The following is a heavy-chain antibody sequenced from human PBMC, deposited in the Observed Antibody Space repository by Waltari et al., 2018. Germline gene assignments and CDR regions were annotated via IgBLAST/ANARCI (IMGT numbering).Heavy chain of an antibody. D-gene: IGHD3-22*01. CDR1: GFTFSSYA. CDR2: ISGSGGST. Sequence: EVQLLESGGGLVQPGGSLRLSCAASGFTFSSYAMSWVRQAPGKGLEWVSAISGSGGSTNYADPVKGRFTISRDNSKNTLYLQMNSLRAEDTAVYYCAKVADYYDSSGYNFDYWGQGTLVTVSS. J-gene: IGHJ4*02. CDR3: AKVADYYDSSGYNFDY. V-gene: IGHV3-23*01.